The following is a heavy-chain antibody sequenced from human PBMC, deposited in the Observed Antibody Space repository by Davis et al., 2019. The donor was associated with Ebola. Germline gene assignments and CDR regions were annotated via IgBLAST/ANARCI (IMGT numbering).Heavy chain of an antibody. D-gene: IGHD6-19*01. V-gene: IGHV3-21*01. Sequence: SLNISCAASGFTFNTYTMTWVRQAPGQGLEWVSSSCISSAFIYYADSVKGRFNVSRDNAKNSLSLQMDSLRAEDTAVYYCAGGESGWDASDIWGRGTMVTVSS. J-gene: IGHJ3*02. CDR3: AGGESGWDASDI. CDR1: GFTFNTYT. CDR2: SCISSAFI.